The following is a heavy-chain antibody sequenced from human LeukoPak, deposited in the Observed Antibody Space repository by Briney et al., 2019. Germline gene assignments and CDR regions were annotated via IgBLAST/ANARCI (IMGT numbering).Heavy chain of an antibody. Sequence: GESLKISCKGYGYSIPSYWLGWVRQMPGKGLEWMGIIYPGDSDTRYSPSFQGQVTISADKSISTAYLQWSSLKASDTAMYYCACYYDILTGPKYWGQGTLVTVSS. CDR1: GYSIPSYW. V-gene: IGHV5-51*01. CDR2: IYPGDSDT. D-gene: IGHD3-9*01. CDR3: ACYYDILTGPKY. J-gene: IGHJ4*02.